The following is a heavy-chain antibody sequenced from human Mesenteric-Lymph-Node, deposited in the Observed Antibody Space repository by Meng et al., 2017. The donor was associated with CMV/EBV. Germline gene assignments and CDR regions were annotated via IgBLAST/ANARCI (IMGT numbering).Heavy chain of an antibody. CDR3: GRSHDSSAYYGDYYGVDV. J-gene: IGHJ6*02. V-gene: IGHV1-2*02. D-gene: IGHD3-22*01. Sequence: ASVKVSCKASGYTFTSYGISWVRQAPGQGLEWMGWINANSGGSNYAQRFQGRVTMTRDTSISTAYMELTRLTSDDTAVYYCGRSHDSSAYYGDYYGVDVWGQGTTVTVSS. CDR1: GYTFTSYG. CDR2: INANSGGS.